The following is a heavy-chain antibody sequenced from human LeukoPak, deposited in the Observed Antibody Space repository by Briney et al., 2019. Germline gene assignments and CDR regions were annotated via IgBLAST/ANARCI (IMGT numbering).Heavy chain of an antibody. V-gene: IGHV4-34*01. J-gene: IGHJ3*02. CDR3: ARDTVTTGALTLGDAFDI. CDR1: GGSFSGYY. Sequence: HPSETLSLTCAVYGGSFSGYYWSWIRQPPGKGLEWIGEINHSGSTNYNPSLKSRVTISVDTSKNQFSLKLSSVTAADTAVYYCARDTVTTGALTLGDAFDIWGQGTMVTVSS. D-gene: IGHD4-17*01. CDR2: INHSGST.